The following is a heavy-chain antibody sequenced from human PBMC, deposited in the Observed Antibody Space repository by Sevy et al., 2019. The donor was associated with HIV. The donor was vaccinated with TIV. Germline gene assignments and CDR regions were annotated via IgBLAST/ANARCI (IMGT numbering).Heavy chain of an antibody. CDR1: GFSLNTYW. D-gene: IGHD3-22*01. CDR3: ARGIIMIVDTDHGAFDI. CDR2: IKQDGSVT. V-gene: IGHV3-7*01. J-gene: IGHJ3*02. Sequence: GGSLRLSCAASGFSLNTYWMSWVRQAPGKGLEWVANIKQDGSVTYYVDSVKGRFTISRDNARNFLFLQMNSLRAEDTALYYCARGIIMIVDTDHGAFDIWGQGTMVTVSS.